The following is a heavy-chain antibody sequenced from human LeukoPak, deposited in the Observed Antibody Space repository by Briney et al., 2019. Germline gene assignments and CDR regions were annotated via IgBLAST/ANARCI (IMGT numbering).Heavy chain of an antibody. D-gene: IGHD6-13*01. CDR3: ARRKTYSSSWYPFDS. Sequence: TSETLSLTCAVYGGSFSGYYWSWIRQPPGKGLEWIGEINHSGSTNYNPSLKSRVTISVDTSKNQFSLNLGSATAADTAVYYCARRKTYSSSWYPFDSWGQGTLVTVSS. CDR1: GGSFSGYY. J-gene: IGHJ4*02. V-gene: IGHV4-34*01. CDR2: INHSGST.